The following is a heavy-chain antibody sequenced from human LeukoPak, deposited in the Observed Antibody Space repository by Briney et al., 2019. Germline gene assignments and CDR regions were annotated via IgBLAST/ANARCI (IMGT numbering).Heavy chain of an antibody. Sequence: GGSLRLSCAASGFTFDDYGMSWVRKGPRKGLEWVSGINWNGGSTGYADSVKGRFTISRDNAKNSLYLQMSSLRAEDTAVYYCAKDVTAYCGGDCYSHDYWGQGTLVTVSS. CDR1: GFTFDDYG. CDR2: INWNGGST. J-gene: IGHJ4*02. D-gene: IGHD2-21*02. V-gene: IGHV3-20*04. CDR3: AKDVTAYCGGDCYSHDY.